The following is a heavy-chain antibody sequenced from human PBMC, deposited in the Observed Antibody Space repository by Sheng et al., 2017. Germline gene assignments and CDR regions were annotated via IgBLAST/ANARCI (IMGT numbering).Heavy chain of an antibody. V-gene: IGHV1-8*03. CDR1: GYTFTSYD. CDR2: MNPNSGNT. D-gene: IGHD5-12*01. J-gene: IGHJ3*02. CDR3: ARGAEDGYNFKSPRDAFDI. Sequence: QVQLVQSGAEVKKPGASVKVSCKASGYTFTSYDINWVRQATGQGLEWMGWMNPNSGNTGYAQKFQGRVTITRNTSISTAYMELSSLRSEDTAVYYCARGAEDGYNFKSPRDAFDIWGQGTMVTVSS.